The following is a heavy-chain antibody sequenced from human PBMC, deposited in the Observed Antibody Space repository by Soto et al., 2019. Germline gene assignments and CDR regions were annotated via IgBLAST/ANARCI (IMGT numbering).Heavy chain of an antibody. CDR2: IYYSGST. CDR3: ARHDIVLMVYAPFDP. CDR1: GGSISSYY. V-gene: IGHV4-59*08. D-gene: IGHD2-8*01. J-gene: IGHJ5*02. Sequence: SETLSLTCTVSGGSISSYYWSWIRQPPGKGLEWIGYIYYSGSTNYNPSLKSRVTISVDTSKNQFSLKLSSVTAADTAVYYCARHDIVLMVYAPFDPWGQGTLVTVSS.